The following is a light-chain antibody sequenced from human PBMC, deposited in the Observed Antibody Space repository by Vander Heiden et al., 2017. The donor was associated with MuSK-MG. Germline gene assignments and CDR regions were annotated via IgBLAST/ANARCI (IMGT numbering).Light chain of an antibody. CDR3: ATGDDSLNDVV. Sequence: QSVLTQPPSASGTPGQRVTISCSGSSPNIGKTPVTWYQPLPGTAPKLLIYNNNQRHSGVPDRCSGSKSGTSASLAISGLQSEDETDYYCATGDDSLNDVVFGGGTKLTVL. J-gene: IGLJ2*01. V-gene: IGLV1-44*01. CDR1: SPNIGKTP. CDR2: NNN.